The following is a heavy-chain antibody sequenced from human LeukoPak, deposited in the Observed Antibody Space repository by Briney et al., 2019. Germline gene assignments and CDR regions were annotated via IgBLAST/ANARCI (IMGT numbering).Heavy chain of an antibody. CDR1: GYSFTSYW. CDR2: IYPDDSDT. J-gene: IGHJ3*02. CDR3: ARRGSYYYGLGRYSWDDAFDI. Sequence: GESLKISCKGSGYSFTSYWIGWVRQMPGKGLEWMGIIYPDDSDTRYSPSFQGQVTISADKSISTAYLQWSGLKASDTAMYYCARRGSYYYGLGRYSWDDAFDIWGQGTMVTVSS. D-gene: IGHD3-10*01. V-gene: IGHV5-51*01.